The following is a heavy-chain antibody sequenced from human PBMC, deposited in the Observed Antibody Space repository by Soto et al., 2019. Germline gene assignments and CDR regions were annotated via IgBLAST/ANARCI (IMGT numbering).Heavy chain of an antibody. CDR3: AKLHSLPRQTYYDFWSGYREDDY. CDR1: GFTFSSYA. V-gene: IGHV3-23*01. D-gene: IGHD3-3*01. Sequence: GGSLRLSCAASGFTFSSYAMSWVRQAPGKGLEWVSAISGSGGSTYYADSVKGRFTISRDNSKNTLYLQMNSLRAEDTAVYYCAKLHSLPRQTYYDFWSGYREDDYWGQGTLVTVSS. J-gene: IGHJ4*02. CDR2: ISGSGGST.